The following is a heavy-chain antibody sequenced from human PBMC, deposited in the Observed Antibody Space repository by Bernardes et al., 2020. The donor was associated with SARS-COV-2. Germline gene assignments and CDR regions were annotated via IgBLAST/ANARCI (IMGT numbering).Heavy chain of an antibody. CDR2: ISYDGSNK. Sequence: GGSLRLSCAASGFTFSSYAMHWVRQAPGKGLEWVAVISYDGSNKYYADSVKGRFTISRDNSKNTLYLQMNSLRAEDTAVYYCARGEVVVVAASRIGSAFDIWGQGTMVTVSS. V-gene: IGHV3-30*01. CDR1: GFTFSSYA. D-gene: IGHD2-15*01. CDR3: ARGEVVVVAASRIGSAFDI. J-gene: IGHJ3*02.